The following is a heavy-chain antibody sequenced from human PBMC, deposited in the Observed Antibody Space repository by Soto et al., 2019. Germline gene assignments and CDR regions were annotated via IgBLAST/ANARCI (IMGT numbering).Heavy chain of an antibody. J-gene: IGHJ5*02. Sequence: EVQLVESGGGLVQPGGSLRLSCAASGFTFSSYWMSWVRQAPGKGLEWVANIKQDGSENYYVDSVKGRFTISRDNAQNSLYLQMNSLRAEDTAVYYCERERDRTRGRYWFDPWGQGALVTVSS. CDR1: GFTFSSYW. CDR2: IKQDGSEN. D-gene: IGHD1-1*01. CDR3: ERERDRTRGRYWFDP. V-gene: IGHV3-7*03.